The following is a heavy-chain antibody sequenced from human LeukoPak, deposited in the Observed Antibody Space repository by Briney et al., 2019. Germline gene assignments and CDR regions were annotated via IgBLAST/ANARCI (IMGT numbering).Heavy chain of an antibody. V-gene: IGHV3-21*01. CDR3: AREGRLRNWFDP. CDR2: ISSSSSYI. CDR1: GFTFSSYE. Sequence: GGSLRLSCAASGFTFSSYEMNWVRQAPGKGLEWVSSISSSSSYIYYADSVKGRFTISRDNAKNSLYLQMNSLRAEDTAVYYCAREGRLRNWFDPWGQGTLVTVSS. D-gene: IGHD6-25*01. J-gene: IGHJ5*02.